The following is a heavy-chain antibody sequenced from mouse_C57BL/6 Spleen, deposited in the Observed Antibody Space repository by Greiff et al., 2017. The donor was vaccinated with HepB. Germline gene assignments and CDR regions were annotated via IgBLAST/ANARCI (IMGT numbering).Heavy chain of an antibody. CDR1: GYSITSGYY. CDR3: ARGGNFYYDYDGPFAY. J-gene: IGHJ3*01. Sequence: VQLKESGPGLVKPSQSLSLTCSVTGYSITSGYYWNWIRQFPGNKLEWMGYISYDGSNNYNPSLKNRISITRDTSKNQFFLKLNSVTTEDTATYYCARGGNFYYDYDGPFAYWGQGTLVTVSA. D-gene: IGHD2-4*01. V-gene: IGHV3-6*01. CDR2: ISYDGSN.